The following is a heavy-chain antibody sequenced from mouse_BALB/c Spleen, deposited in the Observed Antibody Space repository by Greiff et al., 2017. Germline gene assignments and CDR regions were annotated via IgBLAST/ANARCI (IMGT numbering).Heavy chain of an antibody. CDR3: ARHLDYYAMDY. CDR2: ISSGGSYT. V-gene: IGHV5-6*01. CDR1: GFTFSSYG. J-gene: IGHJ4*01. Sequence: EVKVVESGGDLVKPGGSLKLSCAASGFTFSSYGMSWVRQTPDKRLEWVATISSGGSYTYYPDSVKGRFTISRDNAKNTLYLQMSSLKSEDTAMYYCARHLDYYAMDYWGQGTSVTVSS.